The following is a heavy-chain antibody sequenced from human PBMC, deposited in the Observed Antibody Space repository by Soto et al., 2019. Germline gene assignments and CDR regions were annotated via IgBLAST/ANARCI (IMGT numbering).Heavy chain of an antibody. CDR1: GYTFINNW. CDR2: IYPGLSET. V-gene: IGHV5-51*01. D-gene: IGHD1-7*01. CDR3: ARGGIIGTPPDY. J-gene: IGHJ4*02. Sequence: PGESLKISCQASGYTFINNWIGWVRQKPGKGLEWLGIIYPGLSETRYSPSFRGQVTISVDRSINTAYLQWSSLKASDTAMYFRARGGIIGTPPDYWGQGTQVTVSS.